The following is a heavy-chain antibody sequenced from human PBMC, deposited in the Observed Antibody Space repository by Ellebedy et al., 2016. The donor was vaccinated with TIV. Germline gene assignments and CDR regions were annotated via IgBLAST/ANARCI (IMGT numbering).Heavy chain of an antibody. Sequence: GESLKISXKGSGYSFTSYWISWVRQMPGKGLEWMGRIDPSDSYTNYSPSFQGHVTISADKSISTAYLQWSSLKASDTAMYYCARRFGSSWLYYFDYWGQGTLVTVSS. CDR1: GYSFTSYW. J-gene: IGHJ4*02. V-gene: IGHV5-10-1*01. D-gene: IGHD6-13*01. CDR2: IDPSDSYT. CDR3: ARRFGSSWLYYFDY.